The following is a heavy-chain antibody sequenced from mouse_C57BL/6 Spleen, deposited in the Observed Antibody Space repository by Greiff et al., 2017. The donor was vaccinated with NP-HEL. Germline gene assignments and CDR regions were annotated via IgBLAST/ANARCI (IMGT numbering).Heavy chain of an antibody. CDR1: GFTFSSYA. D-gene: IGHD1-1*01. CDR2: ISDGGSYT. CDR3: GYGSLYYAMDY. V-gene: IGHV5-4*01. J-gene: IGHJ4*01. Sequence: EVQVVESGGGLVKPGGSLKLSCAASGFTFSSYALSWVRQTPEKRLEWVATISDGGSYTYYPDNVKGRFTISRDNAKNNLYLQMSHLKSEDTAMYYCGYGSLYYAMDYWGQGTSVTVSS.